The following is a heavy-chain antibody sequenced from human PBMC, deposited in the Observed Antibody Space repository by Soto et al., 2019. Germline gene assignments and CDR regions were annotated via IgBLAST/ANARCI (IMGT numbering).Heavy chain of an antibody. D-gene: IGHD2-8*01. CDR2: ISAYNGNT. CDR3: AITQNYCTNGVCPYYYYYYMDV. CDR1: GYTFTSYG. Sequence: ASVKVSCKASGYTFTSYGISWVRQAPGQGLEWMGWISAYNGNTNYAQKLQGRVTMTTDTSTSTAYMELRSLRSDDTAVYYCAITQNYCTNGVCPYYYYYYMDVWGKGTTVTVSS. V-gene: IGHV1-18*01. J-gene: IGHJ6*03.